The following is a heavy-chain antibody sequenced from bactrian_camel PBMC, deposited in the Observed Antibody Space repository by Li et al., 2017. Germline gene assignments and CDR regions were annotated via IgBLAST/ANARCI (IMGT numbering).Heavy chain of an antibody. CDR2: IDSDGTV. D-gene: IGHD2*01. J-gene: IGHJ4*01. Sequence: HVQLVESGGGSVQAGGSLRLSCAASVVISDNGCMGWFRQAPGKQREWVAAIDSDGTVTYADSVKGRFTISKDNAKNTLYLQMNSLKPEDTAMYYCAADFGPDGDGGYCYTAQTEWYNYWGQGTQVTVS. V-gene: IGHV3S53*01. CDR1: VVISDNGC. CDR3: AADFGPDGDGGYCYTAQTEWYNY.